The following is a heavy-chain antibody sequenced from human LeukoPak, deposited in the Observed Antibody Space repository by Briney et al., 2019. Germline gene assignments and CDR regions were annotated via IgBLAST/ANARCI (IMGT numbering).Heavy chain of an antibody. CDR2: IYYSGNT. V-gene: IGHV4-59*01. D-gene: IGHD1-26*01. CDR3: ARGRSNYYGMDV. CDR1: GGSINSYY. Sequence: PSETLSLTCTVSGGSINSYYWSWIRQPPGKGLEWIGYIYYSGNTNYNPSLKSRVTISVDTSKNQFSLKVSSVTAADTAVYYCARGRSNYYGMDVWGQGTTVTVSS. J-gene: IGHJ6*02.